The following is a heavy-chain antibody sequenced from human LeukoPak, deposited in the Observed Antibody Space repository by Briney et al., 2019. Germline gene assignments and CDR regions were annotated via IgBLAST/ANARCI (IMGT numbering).Heavy chain of an antibody. CDR3: AKGHVDTAMVFDY. D-gene: IGHD5-18*01. Sequence: GGSLRLSWAASGFTFSSYAMSWVRQAPGKGLEWVSAIGGSGGSTYYADSVKGRFTISRDNSKNTLYLQMNSLRAEDTAVYYCAKGHVDTAMVFDYWGQGTLVTVSS. CDR2: IGGSGGST. CDR1: GFTFSSYA. J-gene: IGHJ4*02. V-gene: IGHV3-23*01.